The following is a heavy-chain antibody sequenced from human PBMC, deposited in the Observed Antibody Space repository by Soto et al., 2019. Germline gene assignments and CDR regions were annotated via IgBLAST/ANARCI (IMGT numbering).Heavy chain of an antibody. CDR2: IYWDDDK. D-gene: IGHD1-1*01. Sequence: SGPTLVNPTQTLTLTCTFPGSSLRTSGVGVGWIRQPPGKALEWLALIYWDDDKRYSPSLKTRLTITKDASRNQVVLTMTNMDPVDTATYYCGQRVYTTGPYGMDVWGQGT. V-gene: IGHV2-5*02. CDR1: GSSLRTSGVG. CDR3: GQRVYTTGPYGMDV. J-gene: IGHJ6*02.